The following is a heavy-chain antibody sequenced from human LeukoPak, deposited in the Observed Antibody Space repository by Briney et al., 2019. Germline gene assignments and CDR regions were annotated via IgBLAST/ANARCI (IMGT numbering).Heavy chain of an antibody. Sequence: GASVKVSCKASGYTFTGYYMHWVRQAPGQGLEWMGWINPNSGGTNYAQKFQGRVTMTRDTSISTAYMELSRLRSDDTAVYYCARDSLVVPAATRGDYWGQGTLVTVSS. V-gene: IGHV1-2*02. CDR1: GYTFTGYY. J-gene: IGHJ4*02. CDR3: ARDSLVVPAATRGDY. D-gene: IGHD2-2*01. CDR2: INPNSGGT.